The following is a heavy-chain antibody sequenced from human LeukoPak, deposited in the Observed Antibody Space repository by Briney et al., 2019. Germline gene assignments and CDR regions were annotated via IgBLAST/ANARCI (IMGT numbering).Heavy chain of an antibody. CDR3: VWGIYDYYYYGMEV. D-gene: IGHD3-16*01. CDR2: IIPIFGTS. CDR1: GGTFSSYA. Sequence: SSVTVSCKACGGTFSSYAISGVRQAPGQGLEWMGVIIPIFGTSNYAQKFQGRVTITADECTSRAYMELSSLRSEQTAVYYRVWGIYDYYYYGMEVWGKGDTVTVSS. V-gene: IGHV1-69*01. J-gene: IGHJ6*04.